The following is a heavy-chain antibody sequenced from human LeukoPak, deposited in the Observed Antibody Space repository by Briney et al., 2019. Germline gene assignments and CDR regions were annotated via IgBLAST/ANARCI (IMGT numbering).Heavy chain of an antibody. CDR2: INPSSGVT. D-gene: IGHD3-10*02. Sequence: ASMRVSAEAARYTFRSHHIYCVGRARGLGIEWMGVINPSSGVTTYAQKFQGRVTMTRDTSTTTVYMELSSLRSDDTAVYYCARELCETTGATCRPAGGSNAVDTWGQGILVTVSS. J-gene: IGHJ4*02. CDR1: RYTFRSHH. V-gene: IGHV1-46*01. CDR3: ARELCETTGATCRPAGGSNAVDT.